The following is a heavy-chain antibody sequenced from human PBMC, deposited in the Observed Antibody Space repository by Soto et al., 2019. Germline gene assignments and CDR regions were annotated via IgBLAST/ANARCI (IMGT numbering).Heavy chain of an antibody. CDR3: AKDQGSSWYEIDY. J-gene: IGHJ4*02. V-gene: IGHV3-23*01. D-gene: IGHD6-13*01. CDR1: GLTFSNYA. CDR2: ISGSGGST. Sequence: GGSLRLSCAASGLTFSNYAVTWVRQAPGKGLEWVSTISGSGGSTYYADSVKGRFTISRDNSKNTLYPQMNSLRAEDTAVYYCAKDQGSSWYEIDYWGQGTLVTVSS.